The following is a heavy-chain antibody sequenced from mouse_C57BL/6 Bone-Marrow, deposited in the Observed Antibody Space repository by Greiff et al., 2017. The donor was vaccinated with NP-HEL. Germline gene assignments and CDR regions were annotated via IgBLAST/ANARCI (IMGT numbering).Heavy chain of an antibody. CDR1: GFTFSSYG. V-gene: IGHV5-6*01. CDR2: ISSGGSYT. Sequence: EVQLVESGGDLVKPGGSLKLSCAASGFTFSSYGMSWVRQTPDKRLEWVATISSGGSYTYYPDSVKGRFTISRDNAKNTLYLQMSSLKSEDTAMYYCARSYSWGQGTTLTVSS. J-gene: IGHJ2*01. CDR3: ARSYS.